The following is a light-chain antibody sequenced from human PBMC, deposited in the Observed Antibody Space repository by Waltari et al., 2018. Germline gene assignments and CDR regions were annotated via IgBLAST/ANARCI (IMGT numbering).Light chain of an antibody. CDR2: EVS. J-gene: IGLJ2*01. V-gene: IGLV2-8*01. Sequence: QSALTQPPSASGSPGQSVTISCTGTSSDVASYAHVSWYQPDPGQAPKPMIYEVSKRPSGVPDRFSGSKSGNTASLTVSGLQAEDEADYYCSSYGGNTYHLIFGGGTKLTVL. CDR1: SSDVASYAH. CDR3: SSYGGNTYHLI.